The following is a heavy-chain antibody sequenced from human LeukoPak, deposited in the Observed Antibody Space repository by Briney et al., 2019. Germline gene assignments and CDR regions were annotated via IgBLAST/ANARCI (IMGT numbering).Heavy chain of an antibody. Sequence: SQTLSLTCTVSGGSISSGGYYWSWIRQPPGKGLEWIGYIYHSGSTYYNPSLKSRVTISVDRSKNQFSLKLSSVTAADTAVYYCARLISREYYDFWSGNRGYFDYWGQGTLVTVSS. J-gene: IGHJ4*02. V-gene: IGHV4-30-2*01. D-gene: IGHD3-3*01. CDR3: ARLISREYYDFWSGNRGYFDY. CDR1: GGSISSGGYY. CDR2: IYHSGST.